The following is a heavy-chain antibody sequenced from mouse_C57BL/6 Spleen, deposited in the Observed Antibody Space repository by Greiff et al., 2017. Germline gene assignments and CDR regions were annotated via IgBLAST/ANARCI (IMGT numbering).Heavy chain of an antibody. V-gene: IGHV1-82*01. CDR3: ARGELTEDY. D-gene: IGHD4-1*01. Sequence: QVQLQQSGPELVKPGASVMISCKASGYAFSSSWMNWVKQRPGKGLGWIGRIYPGDGDTNYNGKFKGKATLTADKSSSTAYMQLSSLTSEDSAVYFCARGELTEDYWGQGTTLTVSS. CDR2: IYPGDGDT. CDR1: GYAFSSSW. J-gene: IGHJ2*01.